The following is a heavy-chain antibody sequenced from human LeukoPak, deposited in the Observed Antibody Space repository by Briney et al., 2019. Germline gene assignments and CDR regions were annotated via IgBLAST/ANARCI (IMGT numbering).Heavy chain of an antibody. Sequence: SETLSLTCTVSGGSISGYYWSWIRQSAGRGLECIARISTSGNINYNPSLKSRVTMSIDTFKNQFSLKLSSVTAADTAVYYCARDGFATNSNFDYWGQGTLVTVSS. CDR1: GGSISGYY. V-gene: IGHV4-4*07. J-gene: IGHJ4*02. CDR3: ARDGFATNSNFDY. CDR2: ISTSGNI. D-gene: IGHD4-23*01.